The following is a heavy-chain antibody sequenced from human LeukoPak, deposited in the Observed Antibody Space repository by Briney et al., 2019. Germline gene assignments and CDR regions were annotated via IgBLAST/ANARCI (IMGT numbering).Heavy chain of an antibody. J-gene: IGHJ6*04. D-gene: IGHD6-13*01. CDR3: ARPGGYNSPFSR. CDR2: IYASGST. V-gene: IGHV4-4*09. Sequence: SETLSLTCTVSGGSISSYYWSWIRLPPGKGLECIGYIYASGSTNYNPSLKSRVTISVDTSRNQISLKLNSVTAADTAVNYCARPGGYNSPFSRRGKGTTVTVSS. CDR1: GGSISSYY.